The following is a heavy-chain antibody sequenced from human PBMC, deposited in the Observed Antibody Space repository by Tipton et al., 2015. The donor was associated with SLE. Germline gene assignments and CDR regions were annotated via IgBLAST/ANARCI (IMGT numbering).Heavy chain of an antibody. Sequence: TLSLTCAVYGGSFSGYYWSWIRQPPGKGLEWIGEINHSGSTNCNPSLKSRVTISVDTSKNQFSLKLSSVTAADTAVYYCARVIQQQPWLYYYYYMDVWGKGTTVTVSS. V-gene: IGHV4-34*01. CDR1: GGSFSGYY. D-gene: IGHD6-13*01. J-gene: IGHJ6*03. CDR3: ARVIQQQPWLYYYYYMDV. CDR2: INHSGST.